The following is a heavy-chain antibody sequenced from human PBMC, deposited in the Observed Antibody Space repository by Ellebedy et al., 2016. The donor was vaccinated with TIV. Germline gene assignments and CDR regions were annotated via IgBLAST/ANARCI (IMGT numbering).Heavy chain of an antibody. Sequence: SETLSLXCAVYGGSFSGYYWSWIRQPPGKGLEWIGEINHSGSTNYNPSLKSRVTISVDTSKNQFSLKLSSVTAADTAVYYCARAYYDFWSGYYTPSYFDYWGQGTLVTVSS. V-gene: IGHV4-34*01. CDR2: INHSGST. CDR1: GGSFSGYY. CDR3: ARAYYDFWSGYYTPSYFDY. D-gene: IGHD3-3*01. J-gene: IGHJ4*02.